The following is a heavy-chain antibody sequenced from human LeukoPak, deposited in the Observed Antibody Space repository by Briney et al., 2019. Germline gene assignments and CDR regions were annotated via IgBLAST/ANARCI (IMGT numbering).Heavy chain of an antibody. CDR3: ARGGRLRYFDWLSLHFDY. V-gene: IGHV3-30*04. D-gene: IGHD3-9*01. J-gene: IGHJ4*02. CDR1: GFTFSSYA. CDR2: ISYDGSNK. Sequence: PGRSLRLSCAASGFTFSSYAMHWVRQAPGKGLEWVAVISYDGSNKYYADSVKGRFTISRDNSKNTLYLQMNSLRAEDTAVYYCARGGRLRYFDWLSLHFDYWGQGTLVTVSS.